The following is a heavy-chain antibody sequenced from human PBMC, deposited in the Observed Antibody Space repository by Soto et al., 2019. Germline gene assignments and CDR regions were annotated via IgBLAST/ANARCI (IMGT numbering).Heavy chain of an antibody. D-gene: IGHD3-3*01. CDR3: ARYQYWSGYLDA. CDR1: GYTFTANY. J-gene: IGHJ6*03. V-gene: IGHV1-2*02. CDR2: INPHTGGT. Sequence: HVQLVQSGAEVTKPGASVKVSCKASGYTFTANYVHWVRQAPGQGLEWMGWINPHTGGTDYAQTFQGRVTMTRDTSISTAYMELSRLTSDDTAVYYCARYQYWSGYLDAWGKGTTVTVSS.